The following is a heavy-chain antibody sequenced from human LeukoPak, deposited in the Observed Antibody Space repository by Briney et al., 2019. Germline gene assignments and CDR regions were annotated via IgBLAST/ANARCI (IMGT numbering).Heavy chain of an antibody. J-gene: IGHJ4*02. Sequence: PGGSLRLSCEVSGLIFSNFAMAWVRQAPGKGLEWLSLITGTSGRTYYAAPVKGRFTISRDNTKNSLYVQMNSLRAEDTGVYYCVGGDYGGQGTLVTVP. CDR1: GLIFSNFA. V-gene: IGHV3-23*01. CDR3: VGGDY. CDR2: ITGTSGRT.